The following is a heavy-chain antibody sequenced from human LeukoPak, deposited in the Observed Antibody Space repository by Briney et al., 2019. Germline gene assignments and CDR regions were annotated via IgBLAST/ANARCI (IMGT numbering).Heavy chain of an antibody. V-gene: IGHV3-74*01. CDR1: GFTFSYYW. Sequence: GGSLRLSCAASGFTFSYYWIHWVRHAPGKGLVWVAHISRDGSDTTYADSVKGRFTISRDNSKNTLYLQMNSLRAEDTAVYYCARGPYYDFWSGYYVEYHYYGMDVWGQGTTVTVSS. CDR3: ARGPYYDFWSGYYVEYHYYGMDV. J-gene: IGHJ6*02. CDR2: ISRDGSDT. D-gene: IGHD3-3*01.